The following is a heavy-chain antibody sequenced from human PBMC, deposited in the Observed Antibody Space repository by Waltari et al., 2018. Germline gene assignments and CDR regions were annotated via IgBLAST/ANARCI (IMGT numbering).Heavy chain of an antibody. CDR3: ARDRSGYEYNWFDP. D-gene: IGHD5-12*01. CDR1: GFTFSSYW. Sequence: LVQPGGSLRLACAASGFTFSSYWMSWVRQAPGKGLEWVANIKQDGSEKYYVDSVKGRFTISRDNAKNSLYLQMNSLRAEDTAVYYCARDRSGYEYNWFDPWGQGTLVTVSS. CDR2: IKQDGSEK. J-gene: IGHJ5*02. V-gene: IGHV3-7*01.